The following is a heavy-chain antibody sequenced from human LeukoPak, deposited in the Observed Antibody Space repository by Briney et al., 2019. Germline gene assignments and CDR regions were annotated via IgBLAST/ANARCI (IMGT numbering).Heavy chain of an antibody. J-gene: IGHJ4*02. CDR1: GFTFSSYV. CDR3: ARGAGPWTSMIRGVVDY. D-gene: IGHD3-10*01. CDR2: ISFDGSNQ. V-gene: IGHV3-30-3*01. Sequence: GGSLRLSCAASGFTFSSYVMHWVRQAPGKGLEWVAAISFDGSNQYYADSVKGRFTISRDNSKNILYLQMNSLRAEDTAVYYCARGAGPWTSMIRGVVDYWGQGTLVTVSS.